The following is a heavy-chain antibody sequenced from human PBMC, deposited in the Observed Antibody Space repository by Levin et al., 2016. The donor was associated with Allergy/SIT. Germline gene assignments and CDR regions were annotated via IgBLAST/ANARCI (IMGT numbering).Heavy chain of an antibody. Sequence: SETLSLTCSVSGDSIKSYYWTWIRQSPGKGLEWIGHISASGSTKYNPSLESRLTISLDTPKDQFSLRLSSVTAADTAVYFCARLDARSPPLNQNYFGLDVWGQGTTVTVSS. D-gene: IGHD2-2*01. CDR2: ISASGST. V-gene: IGHV4-4*09. CDR3: ARLDARSPPLNQNYFGLDV. J-gene: IGHJ6*02. CDR1: GDSIKSYY.